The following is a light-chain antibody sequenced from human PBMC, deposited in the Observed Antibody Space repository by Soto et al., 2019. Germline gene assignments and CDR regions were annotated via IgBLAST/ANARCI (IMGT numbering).Light chain of an antibody. CDR1: QGIGSR. V-gene: IGKV1-12*01. CDR3: QQADSFPLT. J-gene: IGKJ4*01. Sequence: DIQMTQSPSSVSASAGDRVTITCRASQGIGSRLAWYQQTPGKALKVLIYGASTLQSGVPSRFRGSGSGTHFTLTISSLQPEDFATYYCQQADSFPLTFGGGTKVEIK. CDR2: GAS.